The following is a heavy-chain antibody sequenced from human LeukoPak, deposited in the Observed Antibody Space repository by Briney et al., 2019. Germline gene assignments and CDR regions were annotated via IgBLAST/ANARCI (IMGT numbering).Heavy chain of an antibody. CDR1: GGSFSGYY. CDR2: INHSGST. CDR3: ASFSEEVLVR. Sequence: SETLSLTCAVYGGSFSGYYWSWIRQPPGKGLEWIGEINHSGSTNYNPSLKSRVTISVDTSKNQFSLKLSSVTAADTAVYYCASFSEEVLVRGGQGTLVTVSS. V-gene: IGHV4-34*01. D-gene: IGHD3-10*01. J-gene: IGHJ4*02.